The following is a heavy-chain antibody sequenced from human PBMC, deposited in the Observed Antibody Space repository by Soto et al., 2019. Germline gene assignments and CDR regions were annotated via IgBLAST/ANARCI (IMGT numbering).Heavy chain of an antibody. D-gene: IGHD6-19*01. J-gene: IGHJ4*02. Sequence: GESLKISCKGSGYSFTSYWIGWVRQMPGKGLEWMGFIYPGDSDTRYSPSFQGQVTISADKSISTAYLQWSSLKASDTAMYYCARQVGVHRYSSGWYADYWGQGTLVTVSS. CDR3: ARQVGVHRYSSGWYADY. V-gene: IGHV5-51*01. CDR1: GYSFTSYW. CDR2: IYPGDSDT.